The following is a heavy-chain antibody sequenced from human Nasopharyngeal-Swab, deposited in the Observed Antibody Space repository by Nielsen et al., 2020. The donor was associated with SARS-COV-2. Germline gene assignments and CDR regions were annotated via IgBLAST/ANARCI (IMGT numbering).Heavy chain of an antibody. D-gene: IGHD3-10*01. CDR2: ISWNSGSI. CDR1: GFTFDDYA. CDR3: AKVGSGSYLDGIDY. J-gene: IGHJ4*02. V-gene: IGHV3-9*01. Sequence: GGSLRLSCAASGFTFDDYAMHWVRQAPGKGLEWVSGISWNSGSIGYADSVKGRFTISRDNAKNSLYLQMNRLRAEDTALYYCAKVGSGSYLDGIDYWGQGTLVTVSS.